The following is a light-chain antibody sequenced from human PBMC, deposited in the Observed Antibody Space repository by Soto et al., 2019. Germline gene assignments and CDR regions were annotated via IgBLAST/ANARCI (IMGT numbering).Light chain of an antibody. CDR3: QHYNNWPRA. CDR1: QSVSSN. V-gene: IGKV3-15*01. Sequence: EIVMTQSPATLSVSPGERATLSCRASQSVSSNLAWYQQKPGQAPRLLIYGASTMATGIPARFIGSRSGTEFTLTISSLQSEDFAVYYCQHYNNWPRAFGQGTKVEIK. J-gene: IGKJ1*01. CDR2: GAS.